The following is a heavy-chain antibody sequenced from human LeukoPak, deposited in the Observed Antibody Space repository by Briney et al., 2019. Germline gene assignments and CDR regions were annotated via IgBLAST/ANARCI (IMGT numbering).Heavy chain of an antibody. J-gene: IGHJ4*02. Sequence: PGRSLRLSCAASGFTFRSYAMHWVRQAPGKGLEWVAVISYDGSNKYYADSVKGRFTISRDNSKNTLYLQMNSLRAEDTAVYYCARDVDTAMANPLDYWGQGTLVTVSS. CDR1: GFTFRSYA. CDR3: ARDVDTAMANPLDY. V-gene: IGHV3-30-3*01. CDR2: ISYDGSNK. D-gene: IGHD5-18*01.